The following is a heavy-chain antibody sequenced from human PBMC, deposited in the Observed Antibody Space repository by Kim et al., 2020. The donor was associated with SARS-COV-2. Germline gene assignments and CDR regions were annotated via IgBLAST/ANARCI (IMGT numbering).Heavy chain of an antibody. D-gene: IGHD2-2*01. CDR1: GFTFSNYA. J-gene: IGHJ4*02. V-gene: IGHV3-23*01. CDR3: AKADCSSTSCYAVYN. Sequence: GGSLRLSCAASGFTFSNYAMSWVRQAPGKGLEWVSVISDSGGDTDYADYVKGRFVISRDNSKNTLYLQMNSLRAEDTAVYYCAKADCSSTSCYAVYNWGQGTRVTVSS. CDR2: ISDSGGDT.